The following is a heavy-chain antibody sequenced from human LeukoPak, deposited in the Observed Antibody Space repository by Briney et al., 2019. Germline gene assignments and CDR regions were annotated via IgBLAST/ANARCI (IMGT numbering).Heavy chain of an antibody. CDR1: GFTFSDAW. J-gene: IGHJ4*02. Sequence: GGSLRLSCAASGFTFSDAWMSWVRQAPGKGLGWVGRIESNPAGGTTDYAAPVKGRFTISRDDSKNTLYLQMNSLITEDTAVYFCATEYYGSFNYWGQGTLVTASS. CDR2: IESNPAGGTT. CDR3: ATEYYGSFNY. V-gene: IGHV3-15*04. D-gene: IGHD1-26*01.